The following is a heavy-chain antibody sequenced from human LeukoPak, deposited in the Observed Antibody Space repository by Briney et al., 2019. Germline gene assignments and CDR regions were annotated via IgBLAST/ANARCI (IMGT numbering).Heavy chain of an antibody. D-gene: IGHD5-12*01. Sequence: SETLSLTCTVSGYSISSGYYWGWIRQPPGKGLEWIGSIYHSGSTYYNPSLKSRVTISVDTSKNQFSLKLSSVTAADTAVYYCARQSGYDLYYFDYWGQGTLVTVSS. J-gene: IGHJ4*02. V-gene: IGHV4-38-2*02. CDR1: GYSISSGYY. CDR3: ARQSGYDLYYFDY. CDR2: IYHSGST.